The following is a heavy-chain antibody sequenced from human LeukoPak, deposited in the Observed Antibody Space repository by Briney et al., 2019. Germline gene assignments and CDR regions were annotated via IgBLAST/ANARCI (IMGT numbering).Heavy chain of an antibody. D-gene: IGHD3-22*01. CDR2: INTDGSST. Sequence: PGGSLRLSCAASGFTFSSYWMHWVRQPPGKGMVWVSRINTDGSSTSYADSVKGRFTISRDNAKNTLYLQMNSLRAEDTAVYYCARSTMMAPNYWGQGTLVTVSS. V-gene: IGHV3-74*01. CDR3: ARSTMMAPNY. CDR1: GFTFSSYW. J-gene: IGHJ4*02.